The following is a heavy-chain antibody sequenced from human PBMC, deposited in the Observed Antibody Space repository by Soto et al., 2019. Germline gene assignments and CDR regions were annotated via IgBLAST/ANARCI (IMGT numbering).Heavy chain of an antibody. CDR1: GGSASSGSYY. CDR2: IYYSGST. V-gene: IGHV4-61*01. CDR3: ARFWRVGRYCSGGSCYYDY. D-gene: IGHD2-15*01. J-gene: IGHJ4*02. Sequence: QVQLQESGPGLVKPSETLSLTCTVSGGSASSGSYYWSWIRQPPGKGLEWIGYIYYSGSTNYNPSLKSRVTISVDTSKNQFSLKLSSVTAADTAVYYCARFWRVGRYCSGGSCYYDYWGQGTLVTVSS.